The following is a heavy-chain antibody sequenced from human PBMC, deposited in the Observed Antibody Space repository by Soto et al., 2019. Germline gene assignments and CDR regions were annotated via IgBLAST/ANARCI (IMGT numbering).Heavy chain of an antibody. V-gene: IGHV6-1*01. CDR1: GGSAPSNSAA. CDR3: ARDRKNDAFDI. CDR2: TYYRSKWYN. J-gene: IGHJ3*02. Sequence: SQTPSPTRGLSGGSAPSNSAALKWVRQSPSRGLEWLGRTYYRSKWYNDYAVSVKSRITINPDTSKNQFSLQLNSVTPEDTAVYYCARDRKNDAFDIWGQGTMVTVSS.